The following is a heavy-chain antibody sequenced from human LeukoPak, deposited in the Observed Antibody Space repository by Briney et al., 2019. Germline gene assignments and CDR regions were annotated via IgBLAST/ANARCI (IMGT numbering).Heavy chain of an antibody. Sequence: GGSLRLSCAASGFTFSSYDMHWVRQATGKGLEWVSAIGTAGDTYYPGSVKGRFTTSRENAKNSLYLQMNSLRAGDTAVYYCARGSYGGYYYGMDVWGQGTTVTVSS. V-gene: IGHV3-13*01. CDR3: ARGSYGGYYYGMDV. CDR2: IGTAGDT. J-gene: IGHJ6*02. D-gene: IGHD4-23*01. CDR1: GFTFSSYD.